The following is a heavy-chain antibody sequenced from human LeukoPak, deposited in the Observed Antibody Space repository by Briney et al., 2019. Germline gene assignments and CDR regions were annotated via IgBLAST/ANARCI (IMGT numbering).Heavy chain of an antibody. CDR3: ARDRAIQRDIVVVVADS. V-gene: IGHV4-61*02. CDR1: GGSISSGSYY. CDR2: IYTSGST. D-gene: IGHD2-15*01. Sequence: SETLSLTCTVSGGSISSGSYYWSWIRQPAGKGLEWIGRIYTSGSTNYNPSLKSRVTISVDTSKNQFSLKLSSVTAADTAVYYCARDRAIQRDIVVVVADSWGQGTLVTVPS. J-gene: IGHJ5*02.